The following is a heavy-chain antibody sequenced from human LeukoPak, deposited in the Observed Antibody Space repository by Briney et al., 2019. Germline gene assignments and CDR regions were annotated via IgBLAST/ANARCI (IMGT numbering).Heavy chain of an antibody. Sequence: GASVKVSCKASGYTFTRYGISWVRQSPGQGLEWMGWISAYNGNTNYAQKLQGRVTMTTDTSTSTAYMELRSLRSDDTAVYYCARDEAAAPNWFDPWGQGTLVTVSS. CDR1: GYTFTRYG. J-gene: IGHJ5*02. CDR3: ARDEAAAPNWFDP. CDR2: ISAYNGNT. D-gene: IGHD6-13*01. V-gene: IGHV1-18*01.